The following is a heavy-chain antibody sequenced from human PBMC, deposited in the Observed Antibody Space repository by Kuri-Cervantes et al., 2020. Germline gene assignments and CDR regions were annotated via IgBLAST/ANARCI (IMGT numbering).Heavy chain of an antibody. CDR3: ARADIAAVYYFDY. CDR1: GGSISSSSYY. CDR2: IYHSGST. Sequence: LRLSCTVSGGSISSSSYYWGWIRQPPGKGLEWIGYIYHSGSTYYNPSLKSRVTISVDRSKNQFSLKLGSVTAADTAVYYCARADIAAVYYFDYWGQGTLVTVSS. V-gene: IGHV4-30-2*01. D-gene: IGHD6-13*01. J-gene: IGHJ4*02.